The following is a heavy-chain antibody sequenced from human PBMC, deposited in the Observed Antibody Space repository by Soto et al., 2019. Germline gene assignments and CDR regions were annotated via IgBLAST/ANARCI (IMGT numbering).Heavy chain of an antibody. J-gene: IGHJ6*02. CDR2: INAGNGNT. CDR1: GYTFTSYA. Sequence: ASVKVSCKASGYTFTSYAMHWVRQAPGQRLEWMGWINAGNGNTKYSQKFQGRVTITRDTSASTAYMELSSLRSEDTAVYYCARDPLGYCSSTSCYHYYYYGMDVWGQGTTVTVSS. D-gene: IGHD2-2*01. V-gene: IGHV1-3*01. CDR3: ARDPLGYCSSTSCYHYYYYGMDV.